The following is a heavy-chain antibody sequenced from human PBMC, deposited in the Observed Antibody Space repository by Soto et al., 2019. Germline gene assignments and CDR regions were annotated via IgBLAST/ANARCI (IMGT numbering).Heavy chain of an antibody. D-gene: IGHD2-15*01. CDR2: INHSGST. V-gene: IGHV4-34*01. CDR1: GGSFSGYY. Sequence: QVQLQQWGAGLLKPSETLSLTCAVYGGSFSGYYWSWIRQPPGKGLEWIGEINHSGSTNYNPSLKSRVTISVDTSKNQFSLKLSSVTAADTAVYYCARPAGEDSGGSPTPLDYWGQGTLVTVSS. J-gene: IGHJ4*02. CDR3: ARPAGEDSGGSPTPLDY.